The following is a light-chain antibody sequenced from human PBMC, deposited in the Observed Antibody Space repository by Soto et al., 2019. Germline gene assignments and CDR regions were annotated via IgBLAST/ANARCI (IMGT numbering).Light chain of an antibody. CDR3: QSYDSTLSGSG. V-gene: IGLV1-40*01. J-gene: IGLJ3*02. CDR1: SSNIGAGYD. Sequence: QSVLTQPPSVSGAPGHRVTISCTGSSSNIGAGYDVHWYQQLPGTAPKLLIYGNSNRPSGVPDRFSGSKSGTSASLAITGLQAEDEADYYCQSYDSTLSGSGFGGGTKLTVL. CDR2: GNS.